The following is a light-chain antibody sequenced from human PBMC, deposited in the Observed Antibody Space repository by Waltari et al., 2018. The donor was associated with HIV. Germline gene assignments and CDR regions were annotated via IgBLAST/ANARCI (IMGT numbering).Light chain of an antibody. V-gene: IGKV1-12*01. CDR3: QQASSLPLT. J-gene: IGKJ4*01. CDR1: QSIGRW. CDR2: AAS. Sequence: DIQMTQSPSSVSASVGDSVPITCRASQSIGRWLVWYQQTPGKAPKLLIYAASTLQGGVPSRFSGSGSGTSFTLTISSLQPEDFATYYCQQASSLPLTFGEGTKVEIK.